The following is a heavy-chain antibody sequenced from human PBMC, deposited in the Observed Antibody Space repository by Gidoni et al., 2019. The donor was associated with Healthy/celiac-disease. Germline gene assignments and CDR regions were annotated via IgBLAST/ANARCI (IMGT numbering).Heavy chain of an antibody. J-gene: IGHJ4*02. CDR1: GYTFTGYY. Sequence: QVQLVQSGAEVKKPGASVKVSCKASGYTFTGYYMHWLRQAPGQGLEWMGWINPNSGGTNYAQKLQGRVTMTRDTSISTAYMELSRLRSDDTAVYYCARGPSYGLYFDYWGQGTLVTVSS. V-gene: IGHV1-2*02. CDR2: INPNSGGT. CDR3: ARGPSYGLYFDY. D-gene: IGHD5-18*01.